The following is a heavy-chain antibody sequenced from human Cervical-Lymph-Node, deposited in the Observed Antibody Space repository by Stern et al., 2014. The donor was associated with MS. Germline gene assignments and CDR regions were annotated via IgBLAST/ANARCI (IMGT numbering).Heavy chain of an antibody. Sequence: VQLVESGAEVKKPGSSVKVSCKTSGGTFSSYAITWVRQAPGQGLEWMGSIIPIVGTANYAHQFQDRVTITADTSTKTAYKELSSLRSEDTAVYYWARIIRGGATASFYFDFWGQGTLVTVSS. V-gene: IGHV1-69*06. J-gene: IGHJ4*02. D-gene: IGHD1-26*01. CDR2: IIPIVGTA. CDR3: ARIIRGGATASFYFDF. CDR1: GGTFSSYA.